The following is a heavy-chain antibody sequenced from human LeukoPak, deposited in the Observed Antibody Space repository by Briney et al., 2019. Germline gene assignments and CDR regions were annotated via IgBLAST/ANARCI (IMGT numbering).Heavy chain of an antibody. CDR1: GFTFSDYY. V-gene: IGHV4-34*01. Sequence: GSLRLSCAASGFTFSDYYMSWIRQAPGKGLEWIGEISHSGTTNYNPSLRSRVAMSLDRANNQFSLSLTSVTAADTAVYYCTRESRPFCPFAYWGQGVLVTVSS. J-gene: IGHJ4*02. CDR3: TRESRPFCPFAY. CDR2: ISHSGTT. D-gene: IGHD2-2*01.